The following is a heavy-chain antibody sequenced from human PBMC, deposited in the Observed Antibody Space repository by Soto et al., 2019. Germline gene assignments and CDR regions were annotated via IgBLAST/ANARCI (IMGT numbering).Heavy chain of an antibody. D-gene: IGHD1-1*01. Sequence: EVQLVESGGALVEPGGSLRLSCAASGFTFNNARMRWVRQAPGNGLDWVGRIDGGKTDFAAPVEGRFTFSRDDSRTTLFLQMNSLKTEDTGVYYCTSNAAAKVGTLSYWGQGTLVTVSS. CDR2: IDGGKT. CDR3: TSNAAAKVGTLSY. CDR1: GFTFNNAR. J-gene: IGHJ4*02. V-gene: IGHV3-15*02.